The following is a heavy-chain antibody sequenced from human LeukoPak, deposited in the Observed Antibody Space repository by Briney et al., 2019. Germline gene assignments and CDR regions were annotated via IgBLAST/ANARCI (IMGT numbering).Heavy chain of an antibody. V-gene: IGHV1-18*01. CDR2: ISAYNGNT. Sequence: ASVKVSCKASGGTFNHFGISWVRQAPGQGLEWMGWISAYNGNTNYAQKLQGRVTMTTDTSTSTAYMELRSLRSDDTAVYYCARGQCSSTSCPKDYWGQGTLVTVSS. D-gene: IGHD2-2*01. CDR3: ARGQCSSTSCPKDY. CDR1: GGTFNHFG. J-gene: IGHJ4*02.